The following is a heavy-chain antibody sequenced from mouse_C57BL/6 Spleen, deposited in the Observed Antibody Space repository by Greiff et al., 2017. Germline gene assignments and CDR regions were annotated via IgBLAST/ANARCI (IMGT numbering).Heavy chain of an antibody. CDR2: IHPNSGST. D-gene: IGHD1-1*01. Sequence: QVQLQQPGAELVKPGASVKLSCKASGYTFTSYWMHWVKQRPGQGLEWIGMIHPNSGSTNYNEKFKSKATLTVDKSSSPAYMQLSSLTSEDSAVYHCARREITTVVGGNAMDYWGQGTSVTVSS. V-gene: IGHV1-64*01. CDR3: ARREITTVVGGNAMDY. CDR1: GYTFTSYW. J-gene: IGHJ4*01.